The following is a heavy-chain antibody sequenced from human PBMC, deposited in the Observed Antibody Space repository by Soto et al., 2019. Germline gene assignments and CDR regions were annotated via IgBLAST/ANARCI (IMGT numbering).Heavy chain of an antibody. J-gene: IGHJ5*02. CDR3: ARLGGYYQSLDT. V-gene: IGHV4-59*08. CDR2: VYYTGTT. Sequence: PSETLSLTCTVSGGSIDSYYWTWIRQPPGKGLEWIGYVYYTGTTTYSPSLKSRVTISVDTSMNQISLKLSSVTAAATAFYYCARLGGYYQSLDTWGQGTLVTVSS. D-gene: IGHD3-22*01. CDR1: GGSIDSYY.